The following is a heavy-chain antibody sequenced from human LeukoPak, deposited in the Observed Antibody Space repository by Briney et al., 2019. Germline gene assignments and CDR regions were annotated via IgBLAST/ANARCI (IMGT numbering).Heavy chain of an antibody. D-gene: IGHD3-16*02. CDR3: ARGSYKSNYDYVWGSYRHFDY. V-gene: IGHV4-34*01. CDR2: INHSGGT. CDR1: GGSFSGYY. Sequence: PETLCLTCAVYGGSFSGYYWSWIRQPPGKGLEWIGEINHSGGTNYNPSLKSRVTCSVDTSKSQFSLKLTSVTAADTAVYYCARGSYKSNYDYVWGSYRHFDYWGQGPLVIVTA. J-gene: IGHJ4*02.